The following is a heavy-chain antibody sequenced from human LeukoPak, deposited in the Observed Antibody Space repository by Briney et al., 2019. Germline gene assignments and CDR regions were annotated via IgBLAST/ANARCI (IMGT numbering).Heavy chain of an antibody. CDR3: ARGDHDYGDLLDY. Sequence: GASVKVSCKASGYTFTSYDINWVRQATGQGLEWMGWMNPNSGNTGYAQKFQGRVTMTRNTSISTAYMELSSLKSEDTAVYYCARGDHDYGDLLDYWGQGTLVTVSS. D-gene: IGHD4-17*01. CDR2: MNPNSGNT. J-gene: IGHJ4*02. CDR1: GYTFTSYD. V-gene: IGHV1-8*01.